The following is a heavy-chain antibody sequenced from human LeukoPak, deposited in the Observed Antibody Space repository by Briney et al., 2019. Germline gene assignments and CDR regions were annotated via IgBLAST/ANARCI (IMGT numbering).Heavy chain of an antibody. Sequence: GASVKVSCKASGYTFTSYDINWVRQATGQGLEWMGWMNPNSGNTGYAQKFQGRVTITRNTSISTAYMELSSLRSEDTAVYYCERGPVYITIFGVVIIRPYFDYWGQGTLVTVSS. V-gene: IGHV1-8*03. D-gene: IGHD3-3*01. J-gene: IGHJ4*02. CDR3: ERGPVYITIFGVVIIRPYFDY. CDR1: GYTFTSYD. CDR2: MNPNSGNT.